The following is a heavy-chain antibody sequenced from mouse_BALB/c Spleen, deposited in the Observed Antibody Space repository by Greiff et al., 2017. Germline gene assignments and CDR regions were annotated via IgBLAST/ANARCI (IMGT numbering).Heavy chain of an antibody. CDR3: ATKREYDYGFDY. Sequence: EVKVEESGPSLVKPSQTLSLTCSVTGDSITSGYWNWIRKFPGNKLEYMGYISYSGSTYYNPSLKSRISITRDTSKNQYYLQLNSVTTEDTATYYCATKREYDYGFDYWGQGTTLTVSS. J-gene: IGHJ2*01. D-gene: IGHD2-4*01. CDR1: GDSITSGY. CDR2: ISYSGST. V-gene: IGHV3-8*02.